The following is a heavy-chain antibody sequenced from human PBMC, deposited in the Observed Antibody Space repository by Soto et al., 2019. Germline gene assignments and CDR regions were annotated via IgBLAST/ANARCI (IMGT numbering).Heavy chain of an antibody. V-gene: IGHV1-46*01. CDR1: GYTFTSYY. Sequence: GASVKVSCKASGYTFTSYYMHWVRQAPGQGFDWIGIINPSGGSTSYAQKFQGRVTMSRDTSTSIVYMELSSLRSEDTAVYYCARDHYYDSSGYYYGALYWGQGTLVTVSS. CDR2: INPSGGST. D-gene: IGHD3-22*01. CDR3: ARDHYYDSSGYYYGALY. J-gene: IGHJ4*02.